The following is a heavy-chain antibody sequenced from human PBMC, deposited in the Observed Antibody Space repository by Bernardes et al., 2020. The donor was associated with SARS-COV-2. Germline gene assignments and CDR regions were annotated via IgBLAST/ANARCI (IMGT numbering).Heavy chain of an antibody. D-gene: IGHD5-12*01. Sequence: GGSLRLSCAASGFSFSSHWMHWVRQVPGKGLVWVSRVKGDGSETNYADSVKGRFTISRDNAKNTLYLQMSSLRVEDTAVYYCTRGQEVVSPITDWGQGTLVTVSS. V-gene: IGHV3-74*01. CDR3: TRGQEVVSPITD. J-gene: IGHJ4*02. CDR1: GFSFSSHW. CDR2: VKGDGSET.